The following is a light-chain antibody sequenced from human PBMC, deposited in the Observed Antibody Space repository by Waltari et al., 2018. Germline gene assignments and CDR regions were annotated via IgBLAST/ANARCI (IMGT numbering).Light chain of an antibody. V-gene: IGLV1-44*01. CDR1: SSNIGRNL. J-gene: IGLJ2*01. CDR3: AAGDDSLNGLI. Sequence: QSVLTQPPSASATPGQRVTISCSGSSSNIGRNLVHWYQLHPGTAPKLLIYSNNQRPSGVPDLLSGSKSGTSASLAISGLQSEDEATYYCAAGDDSLNGLIFGGGTKLTVL. CDR2: SNN.